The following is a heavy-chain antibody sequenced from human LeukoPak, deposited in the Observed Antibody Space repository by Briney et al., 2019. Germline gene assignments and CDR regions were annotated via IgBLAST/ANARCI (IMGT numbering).Heavy chain of an antibody. CDR3: ARGDDPYSSSWYWFDP. Sequence: SETLSLTCTVSGGSISSGGYYWNWIRQHPGKGLEWIGSIYYSGSIYYNSSLKSRVTTSVDTSKNQFSLKLSSVTAADTAVYYCARGDDPYSSSWYWFDPWGQEPWSPSPQ. J-gene: IGHJ5*02. CDR2: IYYSGSI. CDR1: GGSISSGGYY. D-gene: IGHD6-13*01. V-gene: IGHV4-31*03.